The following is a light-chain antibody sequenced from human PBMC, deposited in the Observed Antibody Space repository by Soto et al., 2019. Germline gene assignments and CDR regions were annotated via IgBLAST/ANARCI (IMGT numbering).Light chain of an antibody. J-gene: IGKJ1*01. CDR3: QQYGSSPWT. CDR1: QSVSSNY. CDR2: GAS. Sequence: DIVMTQSPATLSVSPGERATLSCRASQSVSSNYLAWYRQKPGQAPSLLIYGASSRATGIPDRFSGSGSGTDFTLTISRLEPEDFAVYYCQQYGSSPWTFGQGTKVDI. V-gene: IGKV3-20*01.